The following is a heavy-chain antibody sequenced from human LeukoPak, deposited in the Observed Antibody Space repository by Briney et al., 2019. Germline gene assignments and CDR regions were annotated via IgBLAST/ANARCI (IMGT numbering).Heavy chain of an antibody. J-gene: IGHJ4*02. Sequence: PSETLSLTCTVSGGSISSYYWSWIRQPPGKGLEWIGYIYYSGSTNYNPSLKSRVTISVDTSKNQFSLKLSSVTAADTAVYYCARVGYDSSGYYLGFDYWGQGTLVTVSS. CDR3: ARVGYDSSGYYLGFDY. D-gene: IGHD3-22*01. V-gene: IGHV4-59*01. CDR1: GGSISSYY. CDR2: IYYSGST.